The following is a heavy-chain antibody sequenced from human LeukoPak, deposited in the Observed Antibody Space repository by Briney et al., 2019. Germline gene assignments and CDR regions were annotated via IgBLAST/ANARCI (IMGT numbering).Heavy chain of an antibody. Sequence: GGSLRLSCAASGFAFTTYDMAWVRQASGKGLEWVSLVTTSGGGTYYADSVKGRFTISRDNSKNTVYLQMNYLRADDTAIYYCAKEFSLLRNPTVFDSWGQGSLVTVSS. CDR1: GFAFTTYD. D-gene: IGHD1-14*01. V-gene: IGHV3-23*01. CDR3: AKEFSLLRNPTVFDS. CDR2: VTTSGGGT. J-gene: IGHJ4*02.